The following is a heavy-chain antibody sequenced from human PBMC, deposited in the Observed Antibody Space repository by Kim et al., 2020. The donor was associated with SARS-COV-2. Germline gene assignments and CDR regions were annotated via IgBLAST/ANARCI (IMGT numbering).Heavy chain of an antibody. CDR3: ARDRECAY. CDR1: GFTFSSYA. D-gene: IGHD3-10*01. CDR2: ISYDGSNK. Sequence: GGSLRLSCAASGFTFSSYAMHWVRQAPGKGLEWVAVISYDGSNKYDADSVTGRFTISRDNSKNTLYLQMNSRSAEDTAVYYCARDRECAYWGQGTLVTVSS. V-gene: IGHV3-30-3*01. J-gene: IGHJ4*02.